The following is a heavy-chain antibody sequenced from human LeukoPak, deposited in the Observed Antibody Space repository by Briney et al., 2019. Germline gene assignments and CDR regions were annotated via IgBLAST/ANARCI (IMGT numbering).Heavy chain of an antibody. CDR3: AREGIAAAVGSFDY. D-gene: IGHD6-13*01. CDR2: INHSGST. Sequence: SESLSLTCAVYGGSFSGYYWSWIRQPPGKGLEWIGEINHSGSTNYNPSLKSRVTIPVDTSKNQFSLKLSSVTAADTAVYYCAREGIAAAVGSFDYWGQGTLVTVSS. V-gene: IGHV4-34*01. J-gene: IGHJ4*02. CDR1: GGSFSGYY.